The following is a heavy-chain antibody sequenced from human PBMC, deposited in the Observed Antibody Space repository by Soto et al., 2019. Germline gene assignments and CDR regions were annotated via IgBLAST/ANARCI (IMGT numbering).Heavy chain of an antibody. CDR3: ARDIRGNNWFDP. D-gene: IGHD3-16*01. CDR1: GYSFSSSD. J-gene: IGHJ5*02. V-gene: IGHV1-8*01. Sequence: ASLKVSCKASGYSFSSSDIYWVRQATGQGLEWMGWMNPDSGVTGYAQKFQGRVTMTRNSTISTAYIELSSLRSEDTAVYYCARDIRGNNWFDPWGQGTLVTVSS. CDR2: MNPDSGVT.